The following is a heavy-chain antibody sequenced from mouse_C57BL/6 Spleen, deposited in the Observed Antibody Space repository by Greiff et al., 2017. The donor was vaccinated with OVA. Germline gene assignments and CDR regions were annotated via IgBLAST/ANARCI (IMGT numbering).Heavy chain of an antibody. CDR1: GYTFTDHT. CDR3: ARWYYGYDVNYAMDY. J-gene: IGHJ4*01. CDR2: IYPRDGST. Sequence: QVQLQQSDAELVKPGASVKISCKVSGYTFTDHTIHWMKQRPEQGLEWIGYIYPRDGSTKYNEKFKGKATLTADKSSSTAYMQLNSLTSEDSAVYFCARWYYGYDVNYAMDYWGQGTSVTVSS. D-gene: IGHD2-2*01. V-gene: IGHV1-78*01.